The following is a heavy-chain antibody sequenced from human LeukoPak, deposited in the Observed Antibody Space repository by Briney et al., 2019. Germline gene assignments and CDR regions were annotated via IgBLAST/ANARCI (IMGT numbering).Heavy chain of an antibody. D-gene: IGHD6-19*01. CDR2: ISGSGGST. J-gene: IGHJ6*02. V-gene: IGHV3-23*01. Sequence: AGGSLRLSCAASGFTFSSYAMSWVRQAPGKGLEWVSAISGSGGSTYYADSVKGRFTISRDNSKNTLYLQMNSLRAEDTAVYYCARGGHSSGWSVVGYYYYYGMDVWGQGTTVTVSS. CDR3: ARGGHSSGWSVVGYYYYYGMDV. CDR1: GFTFSSYA.